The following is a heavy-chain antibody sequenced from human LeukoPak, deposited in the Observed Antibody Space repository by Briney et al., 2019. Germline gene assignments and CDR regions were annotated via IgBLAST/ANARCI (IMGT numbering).Heavy chain of an antibody. D-gene: IGHD3-22*01. V-gene: IGHV1-18*01. CDR3: AREDPYYYDSSGYPTR. J-gene: IGHJ4*02. Sequence: PAASVKVSCKASGYTFTSYGISWVRQAPGQGLEWMGWINAYNGNTNYAQKLQGRVTMTTDTSTSTAYMELRSLRSDDTAVYYCAREDPYYYDSSGYPTRWGQGTLVTVSS. CDR1: GYTFTSYG. CDR2: INAYNGNT.